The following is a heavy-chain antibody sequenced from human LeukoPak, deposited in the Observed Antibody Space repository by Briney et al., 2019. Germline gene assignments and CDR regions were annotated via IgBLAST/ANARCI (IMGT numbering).Heavy chain of an antibody. CDR2: IIPIFGTA. CDR3: ANRNSSGWYHWFDP. V-gene: IGHV1-69*13. Sequence: GASVKVSCKAPGGTFSSYAISWVRQAPGQGLEWMGGIIPIFGTANYAQKFQGRVTITADESTSTAYMELSSLRSEDTAVYYCANRNSSGWYHWFDPWGQGTLVTVSS. CDR1: GGTFSSYA. J-gene: IGHJ5*02. D-gene: IGHD6-19*01.